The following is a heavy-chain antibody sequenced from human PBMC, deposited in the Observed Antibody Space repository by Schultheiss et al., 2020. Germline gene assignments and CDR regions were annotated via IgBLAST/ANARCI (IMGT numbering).Heavy chain of an antibody. CDR1: GGSISSGGYY. V-gene: IGHV4-30-4*08. CDR2: IYYSGST. J-gene: IGHJ5*02. Sequence: SATLSLTCTVSGGSISSGGYYWSWIRQHPGKGLEWIGYIYYSGSTYYNPSLKSRVTISVDTSKNQFSLKLSSVTAADTAVYYCARALPGIAVAALFDPWGQGTLVTVSS. D-gene: IGHD6-19*01. CDR3: ARALPGIAVAALFDP.